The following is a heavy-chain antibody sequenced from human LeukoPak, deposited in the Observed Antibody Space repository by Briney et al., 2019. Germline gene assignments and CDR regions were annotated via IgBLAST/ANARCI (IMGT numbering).Heavy chain of an antibody. Sequence: GASVKVSCKASGGTFSSYAMSWMRQAPGQGLEWMGGIIPIFGTANYAQKFQGRETITTDDSRSTAYMELSSLRFEDTAVYYCATLLRGGQWLVGSAFDIWGQGTMVTVSS. CDR1: GGTFSSYA. D-gene: IGHD6-19*01. J-gene: IGHJ3*02. CDR2: IIPIFGTA. CDR3: ATLLRGGQWLVGSAFDI. V-gene: IGHV1-69*05.